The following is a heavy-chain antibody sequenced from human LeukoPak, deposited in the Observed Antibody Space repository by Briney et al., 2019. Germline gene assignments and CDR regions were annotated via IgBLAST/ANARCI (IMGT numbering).Heavy chain of an antibody. V-gene: IGHV4-39*01. CDR2: INHSGST. D-gene: IGHD3-22*01. CDR3: ARLDYDSSPPGY. Sequence: SETLSLTCTVSGGSISSSSYYWSWIHQPPGKGLEWIGEINHSGSTNYNPSLKSRVTISVDTSKNQFSLKLSSVTAADTAVYYCARLDYDSSPPGYWGQGTLVTVSS. J-gene: IGHJ4*02. CDR1: GGSISSSSYY.